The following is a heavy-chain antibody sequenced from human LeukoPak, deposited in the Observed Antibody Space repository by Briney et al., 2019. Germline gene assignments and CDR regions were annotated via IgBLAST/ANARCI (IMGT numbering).Heavy chain of an antibody. D-gene: IGHD6-19*01. CDR1: GFTFSSHG. V-gene: IGHV3-23*01. CDR2: ISGSGGST. CDR3: AKGRVGSGWYFSPFDY. J-gene: IGHJ4*02. Sequence: TGGTLRLSCAASGFTFSSHGMSWVRQAPGKGLEWVSAISGSGGSTYYADSVKGWFTISRDNSKNTLYLQMNSLRAEDTAVYYCAKGRVGSGWYFSPFDYWGQGTLVTVSS.